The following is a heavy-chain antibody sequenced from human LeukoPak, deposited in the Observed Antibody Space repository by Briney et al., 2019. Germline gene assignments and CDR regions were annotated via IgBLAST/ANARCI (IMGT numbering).Heavy chain of an antibody. CDR2: ISGSGGST. J-gene: IGHJ4*02. CDR3: AKGYQIYYYDSSGLGY. CDR1: GFTFSSYA. Sequence: PGGSLRLSCAASGFTFSSYAMSWVRQAPGKGLEWVSAISGSGGSTYYADSVKGRFTISRDNSKNTLYLQMNSLRAEDTAVYYCAKGYQIYYYDSSGLGYWGQGPLLTVSS. V-gene: IGHV3-23*01. D-gene: IGHD3-22*01.